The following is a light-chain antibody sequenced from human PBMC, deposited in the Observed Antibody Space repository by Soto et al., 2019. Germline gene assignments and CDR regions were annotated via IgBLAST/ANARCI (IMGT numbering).Light chain of an antibody. CDR2: RNN. CDR3: ATWDDSLSTVV. Sequence: QSVLTQPPSASGTPGQRVTISCSGSSSNIGSNYEYWYQQFPGTAPKLLIYRNNQRPSGVPDRFSGSKSATSASLAISGLRSEGEADYYCATWDDSLSTVVFGGGTKLTVL. J-gene: IGLJ2*01. CDR1: SSNIGSNY. V-gene: IGLV1-47*01.